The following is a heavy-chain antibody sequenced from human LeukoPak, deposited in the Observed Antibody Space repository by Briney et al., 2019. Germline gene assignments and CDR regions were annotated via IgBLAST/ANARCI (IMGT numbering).Heavy chain of an antibody. V-gene: IGHV3-30*02. Sequence: GGSLRLSCAASGFTFSSYGMHWVRQAPGKGLEWVAFIRYDGSNKYYADSVKGRFTISRDNSKNTLYLQMNSLRAEDTAVYYCAKDLPTVGVKDNYWGQGTLVTVSS. CDR3: AKDLPTVGVKDNY. D-gene: IGHD3-10*01. CDR2: IRYDGSNK. J-gene: IGHJ4*02. CDR1: GFTFSSYG.